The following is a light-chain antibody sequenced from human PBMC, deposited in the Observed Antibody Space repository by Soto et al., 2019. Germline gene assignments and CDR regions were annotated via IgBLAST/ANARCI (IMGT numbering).Light chain of an antibody. CDR1: QSISSW. CDR3: QQYNTMAT. Sequence: DIQMTQSPSTLSASVGDKISSTCRASQSISSWVAWYQQKPGKAPKLLISKASSLESGVPSRFSGSGSGTEFTLTITSLQPVDFATYYCQQYNTMATFGQGTKVEIK. J-gene: IGKJ1*01. V-gene: IGKV1-5*03. CDR2: KAS.